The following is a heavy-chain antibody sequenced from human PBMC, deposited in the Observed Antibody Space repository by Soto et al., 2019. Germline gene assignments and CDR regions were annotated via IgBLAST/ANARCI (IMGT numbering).Heavy chain of an antibody. D-gene: IGHD3-22*01. CDR1: GFTFSSYA. J-gene: IGHJ4*02. CDR3: AREGFYDSSGFEY. Sequence: GGSLILSCAASGFTFSSYAMHWVRQAPGKGLEWVAVISYDGSNKYYADSVKGRFTISRDNSKNTLYLQMNSLRAEDTAVYYCAREGFYDSSGFEYWGQGTLVTVSS. CDR2: ISYDGSNK. V-gene: IGHV3-30-3*01.